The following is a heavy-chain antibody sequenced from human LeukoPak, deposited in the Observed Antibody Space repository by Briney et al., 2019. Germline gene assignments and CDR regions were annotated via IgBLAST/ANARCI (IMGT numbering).Heavy chain of an antibody. CDR3: ATKRGVLYYYGMDV. Sequence: GGSLRLSCAASGFTFDDYAMHWVRQAPGKGLEWVSGISWNSGSIGYADSVKGRFTISRDNAKNSLYLQMNSLRAEDTALYYCATKRGVLYYYGMDVWGQGTTVTVSS. CDR2: ISWNSGSI. J-gene: IGHJ6*02. V-gene: IGHV3-9*01. CDR1: GFTFDDYA. D-gene: IGHD3-16*01.